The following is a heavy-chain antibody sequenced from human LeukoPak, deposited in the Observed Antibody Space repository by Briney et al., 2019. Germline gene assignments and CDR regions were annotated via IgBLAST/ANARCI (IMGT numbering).Heavy chain of an antibody. CDR3: ARTQTLADV. V-gene: IGHV3-7*01. J-gene: IGHJ6*02. CDR1: GFTFSSYA. Sequence: GALRLSCAASGFTFSSYAMSWVRQAPGKGLEWVANIKKDGSEKYYVDSVKGRFTISRDNAKNSLNLQMNSLRAEDTGVYYCARTQTLADVWGQGTSVTVSS. CDR2: IKKDGSEK. D-gene: IGHD2/OR15-2a*01.